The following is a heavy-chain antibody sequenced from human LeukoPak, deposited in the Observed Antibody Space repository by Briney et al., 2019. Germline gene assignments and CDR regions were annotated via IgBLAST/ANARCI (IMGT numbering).Heavy chain of an antibody. Sequence: GGSLRLSCAASGFTVSSNYMSWVRKAPGKGLEWVSVIYSGGSTYYADSVKGRFTISRDNSKNTLYLQMNSPRAEDTAVYYCARDEGQYYDSSGTFDYWGQGTLVTVSS. CDR1: GFTVSSNY. D-gene: IGHD3-22*01. V-gene: IGHV3-66*01. CDR2: IYSGGST. J-gene: IGHJ4*02. CDR3: ARDEGQYYDSSGTFDY.